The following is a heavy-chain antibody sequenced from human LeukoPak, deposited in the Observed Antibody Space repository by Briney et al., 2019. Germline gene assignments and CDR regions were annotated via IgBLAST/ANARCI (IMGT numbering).Heavy chain of an antibody. CDR1: GGSFSGYY. Sequence: PSETLSLTCAVYGGSFSGYYWSWIRQPPGKGLEWIGEINHSGSTNYNPSLKSRVTISVDTSKNQFSLKLSSVTAADTAVYYCARPYRVNSVKAFDIWGQGTMVTVSS. CDR2: INHSGST. J-gene: IGHJ3*02. D-gene: IGHD4-23*01. CDR3: ARPYRVNSVKAFDI. V-gene: IGHV4-34*01.